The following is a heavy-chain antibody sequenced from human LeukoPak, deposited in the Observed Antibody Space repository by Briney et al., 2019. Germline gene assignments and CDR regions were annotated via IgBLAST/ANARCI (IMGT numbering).Heavy chain of an antibody. CDR3: ASTTGTTGYYYYLDV. CDR1: GGSISSGSYY. V-gene: IGHV4-61*02. Sequence: SETLSLTCTVSGGSISSGSYYWSWIRQPAGEGLEWIGRIYSSGSTNYNPSLKSRVTISVDTSKNQFSLKLSSVTAADTAVYYCASTTGTTGYYYYLDVWGKGTTVTVSS. J-gene: IGHJ6*03. CDR2: IYSSGST. D-gene: IGHD1-1*01.